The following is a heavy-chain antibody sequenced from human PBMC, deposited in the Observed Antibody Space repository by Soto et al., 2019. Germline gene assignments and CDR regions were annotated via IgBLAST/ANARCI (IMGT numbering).Heavy chain of an antibody. CDR3: ARDRLPYYYDSSGYYAPNLYYYGMDV. J-gene: IGHJ6*02. CDR2: IIPIFGTA. V-gene: IGHV1-69*13. CDR1: GGTFSSYA. Sequence: SVKVSCKASGGTFSSYAISWVRQAPGQGLEWMGGIIPIFGTANYAQKFQGRVTITADESTSTAYMELSSLRSEDTAVYYCARDRLPYYYDSSGYYAPNLYYYGMDVWGQGTTVTVSS. D-gene: IGHD3-22*01.